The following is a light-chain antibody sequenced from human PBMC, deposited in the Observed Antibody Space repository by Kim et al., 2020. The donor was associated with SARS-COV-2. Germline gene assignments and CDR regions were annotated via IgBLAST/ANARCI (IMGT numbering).Light chain of an antibody. CDR2: GAS. V-gene: IGKV1-6*01. Sequence: ASVGDRVTITSRASECIRNELGWYQQKPGKAPKVLIYGASSLQSGVPSRFSGSGSGTDFTLTISSLQPEDCATYYCLQDYNYPLTFGGGTKVDIK. J-gene: IGKJ4*01. CDR3: LQDYNYPLT. CDR1: ECIRNE.